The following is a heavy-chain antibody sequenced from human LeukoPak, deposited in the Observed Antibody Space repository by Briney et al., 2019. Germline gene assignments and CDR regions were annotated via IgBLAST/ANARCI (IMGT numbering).Heavy chain of an antibody. CDR1: GYSFTTYW. D-gene: IGHD4-23*01. J-gene: IGHJ4*02. CDR3: ARRYGGNIDY. CDR2: VYPGDSDT. Sequence: GESLKIPCKGSGYSFTTYWIAWGRQMPGKGLEWMGFVYPGDSDTRYSPSFQGQVTISADKSINTAYLQWSSLKASDTAMYYCARRYGGNIDYWGQGTLVTVSS. V-gene: IGHV5-51*01.